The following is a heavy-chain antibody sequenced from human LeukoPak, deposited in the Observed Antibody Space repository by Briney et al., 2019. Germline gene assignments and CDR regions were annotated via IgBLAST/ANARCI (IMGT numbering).Heavy chain of an antibody. CDR2: FDPEDGET. V-gene: IGHV1-24*01. CDR3: ATAPAGIFGVVIFG. CDR1: GYTLTELS. Sequence: GASVKVSCKVSGYTLTELSMHWVRQAPGKGLEWMGGFDPEDGETIYAQKFQGRVTMTEDTSTDTAYMELSSLRSEDTAVYYCATAPAGIFGVVIFGWGQGTLVTVSS. J-gene: IGHJ4*02. D-gene: IGHD3-3*01.